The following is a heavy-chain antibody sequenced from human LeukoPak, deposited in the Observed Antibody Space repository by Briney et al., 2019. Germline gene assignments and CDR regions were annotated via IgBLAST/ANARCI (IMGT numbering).Heavy chain of an antibody. J-gene: IGHJ4*02. CDR2: ISPNSGDT. V-gene: IGHV1-2*02. Sequence: ASVKVSCKASGYALTAYYLHWVRQAPGQGLEWMGCISPNSGDTNYAQKFQGRVTMTRDTSINTAYMELSSLRSDDTAVYYCARDQGRDGYWGQRTLVTVSS. CDR1: GYALTAYY. CDR3: ARDQGRDGY.